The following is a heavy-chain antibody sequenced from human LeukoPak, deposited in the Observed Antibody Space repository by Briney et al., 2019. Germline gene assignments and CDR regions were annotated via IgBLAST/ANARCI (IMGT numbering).Heavy chain of an antibody. CDR1: GGSTSSYS. V-gene: IGHV4-59*01. Sequence: SETLSLTCTVSGGSTSSYSWSWIRQPPGKGLEWIGYISYSGSTNYNPSLKSRVTISVDTSKNQFSLKLSSVTAADTAMYYCARAPPRITISGVLVTEFDIWGPGQWSPSLQ. CDR3: ARAPPRITISGVLVTEFDI. CDR2: ISYSGST. J-gene: IGHJ3*02. D-gene: IGHD3-3*01.